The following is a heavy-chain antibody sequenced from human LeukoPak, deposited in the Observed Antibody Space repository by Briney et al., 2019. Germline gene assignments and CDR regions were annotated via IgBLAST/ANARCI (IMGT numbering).Heavy chain of an antibody. CDR2: INHSGST. D-gene: IGHD2-21*02. V-gene: IGHV4-34*01. J-gene: IGHJ4*02. CDR3: ASGGFGGDDGRFVDY. CDR1: GGSFSGYY. Sequence: PSETLPLTCAVYGGSFSGYYWSWIRQPPGKGLEWIGEINHSGSTNYNPSLKSRVTISVDTSKNQFSLKLSSVTAADTAVYYCASGGFGGDDGRFVDYWGQGTLVTVSS.